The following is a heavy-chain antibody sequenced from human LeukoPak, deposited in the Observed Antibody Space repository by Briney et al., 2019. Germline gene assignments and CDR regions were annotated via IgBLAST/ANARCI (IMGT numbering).Heavy chain of an antibody. CDR1: GGPISTYY. CDR3: ARGVYIAAAQYGF. CDR2: IYYSGAT. J-gene: IGHJ4*02. D-gene: IGHD6-13*01. Sequence: SETLSLTCTVSGGPISTYYWNWIRQPPGKGLEWIGYIYYSGATNYNPSLKSRVTISVDTSKNQFSLKLSSVTAADTAVYYCARGVYIAAAQYGFWGQGTLVTVSS. V-gene: IGHV4-59*01.